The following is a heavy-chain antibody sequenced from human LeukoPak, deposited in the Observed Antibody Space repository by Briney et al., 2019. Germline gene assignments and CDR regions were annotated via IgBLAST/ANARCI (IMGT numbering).Heavy chain of an antibody. CDR1: GGSFSGYY. D-gene: IGHD3-3*01. Sequence: SETLSLTCAVYGGSFSGYYWSWIRQPPGKGLEWIGEINHSGSTNYNPSLKSRVTISVDTSKNQFSLKLSSVTAADTAVYYCARVAVRNYDFWSGYPGGNFDYWGQGTLVTVSS. J-gene: IGHJ4*02. CDR2: INHSGST. V-gene: IGHV4-34*01. CDR3: ARVAVRNYDFWSGYPGGNFDY.